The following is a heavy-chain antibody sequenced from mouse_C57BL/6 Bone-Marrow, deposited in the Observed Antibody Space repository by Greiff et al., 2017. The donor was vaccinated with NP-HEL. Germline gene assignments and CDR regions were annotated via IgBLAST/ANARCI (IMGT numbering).Heavy chain of an antibody. J-gene: IGHJ2*01. D-gene: IGHD1-1*01. Sequence: QVQLQQPGAELVKPGASVKLSCKASGYTFTSYWMHWVKQRPGQGLEWIGMIHPNSGSTNYNEKFKSKATLTVDKSSSTAYMQLSSLTSEDSAVYYCASWGAYGSSYPYYFDCWGQGTTLTVSS. V-gene: IGHV1-64*01. CDR3: ASWGAYGSSYPYYFDC. CDR1: GYTFTSYW. CDR2: IHPNSGST.